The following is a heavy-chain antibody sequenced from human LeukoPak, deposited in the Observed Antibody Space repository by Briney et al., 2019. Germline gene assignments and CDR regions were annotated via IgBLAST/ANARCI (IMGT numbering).Heavy chain of an antibody. CDR2: IYSGGST. D-gene: IGHD5-18*01. Sequence: GGSLRLSCAASGFTVSNNYMNWVRQAPGKGLEWVSVIYSGGSTYYADSVKGRFTISRHNSNNTLYLQMNSLRDEDTAVYYCARETEYGGYSYGFPDYWGQGTPVTVSS. V-gene: IGHV3-53*04. CDR1: GFTVSNNY. CDR3: ARETEYGGYSYGFPDY. J-gene: IGHJ4*02.